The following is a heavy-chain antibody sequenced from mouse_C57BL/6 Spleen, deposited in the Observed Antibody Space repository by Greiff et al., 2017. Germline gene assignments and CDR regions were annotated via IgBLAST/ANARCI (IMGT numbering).Heavy chain of an antibody. D-gene: IGHD2-4*01. CDR2: INPNYGTT. CDR3: ASHIGYDYDWYCDV. J-gene: IGHJ1*03. V-gene: IGHV1-39*01. Sequence: EVQLQQSGPELVKPGASVKISCKASGYSFTDYNMNWVKQSNGKSLEWIGVINPNYGTTSYNQKFKGKATLTVDQSSSTAYMQLNSLTSEDSAVYYCASHIGYDYDWYCDVWGTGTTGTVSS. CDR1: GYSFTDYN.